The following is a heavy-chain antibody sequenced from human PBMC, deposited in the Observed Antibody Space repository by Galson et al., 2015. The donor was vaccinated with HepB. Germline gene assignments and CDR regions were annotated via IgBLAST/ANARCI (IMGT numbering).Heavy chain of an antibody. CDR2: IYHSGST. CDR1: GGSISSGGFS. CDR3: ARAPRRYFYDSSGPSASSYFDN. J-gene: IGHJ4*02. D-gene: IGHD3-22*01. V-gene: IGHV4-30-2*01. Sequence: TLSLTCTVSGGSISSGGFSWSRMRQPPGKGLEWIGYIYHSGSTSYNPTLKSRVTISVDTSKNQFSLRLTSVTAADTAVYYCARAPRRYFYDSSGPSASSYFDNWGQGTLVTVSS.